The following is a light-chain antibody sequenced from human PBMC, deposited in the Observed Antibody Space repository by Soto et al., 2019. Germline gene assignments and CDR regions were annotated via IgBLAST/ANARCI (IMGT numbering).Light chain of an antibody. CDR2: AAS. Sequence: IQLTQSPSSLSASVGDRVTITCRASQGISSYLAWYQQKPGKAPKLLIKAASRLQTGVPSRFSGSGSGTDFTLTISGLQPDDFATYYCQQLNIDSYPITFCQGTRLEIK. J-gene: IGKJ5*01. CDR1: QGISSY. CDR3: QQLNIDSYPIT. V-gene: IGKV1-9*01.